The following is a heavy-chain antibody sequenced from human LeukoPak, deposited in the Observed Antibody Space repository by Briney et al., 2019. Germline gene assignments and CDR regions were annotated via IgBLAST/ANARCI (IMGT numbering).Heavy chain of an antibody. CDR1: GYTFTSYD. Sequence: ASVKVSCKASGYTFTSYDINWVRQATGQGLEWMGWMNPNSGNTGYAQKFQGRVTITRNTSISTAYMELSSLRSEDTAVFYCARNTYYYDSSAGTFDFWGQGTLVTVSS. D-gene: IGHD3-22*01. J-gene: IGHJ4*02. CDR2: MNPNSGNT. V-gene: IGHV1-8*03. CDR3: ARNTYYYDSSAGTFDF.